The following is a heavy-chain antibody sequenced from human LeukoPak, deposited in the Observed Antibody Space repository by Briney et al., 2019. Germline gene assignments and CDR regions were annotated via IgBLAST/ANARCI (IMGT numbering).Heavy chain of an antibody. CDR2: IRSKAYGGTT. J-gene: IGHJ4*02. V-gene: IGHV3-49*04. D-gene: IGHD3-22*01. CDR3: TRPDTYYYDSSGYLDY. Sequence: GGSLRLSCTASGFTFGDYAMSWVRQDPGKGLEWVGFIRSKAYGGTTEYAASVKGRFTISRDDSKSIAYLQMNSLKTEDTAVYYCTRPDTYYYDSSGYLDYWGQGTLVTVSS. CDR1: GFTFGDYA.